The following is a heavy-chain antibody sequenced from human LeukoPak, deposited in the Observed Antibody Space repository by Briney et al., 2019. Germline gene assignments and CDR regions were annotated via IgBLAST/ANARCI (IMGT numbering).Heavy chain of an antibody. CDR3: TTWSSQFDY. Sequence: GGSLRLSCAASGFTFSDAWMTWVRQAPGKGLECVGFIQSKTDGGTTDSAAPVKGRFTVSRDDSKNTLYLQMNSLKTEDTAIYYCTTWSSQFDYWGQGTLVTVSS. CDR2: IQSKTDGGTT. CDR1: GFTFSDAW. J-gene: IGHJ4*02. V-gene: IGHV3-15*01. D-gene: IGHD6-6*01.